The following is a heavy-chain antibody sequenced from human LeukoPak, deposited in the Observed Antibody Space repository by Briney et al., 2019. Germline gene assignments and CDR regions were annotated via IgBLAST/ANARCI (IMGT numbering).Heavy chain of an antibody. D-gene: IGHD5-12*01. CDR1: GFTFSSYG. V-gene: IGHV3-30*18. CDR3: AKDRGGYSGYDPGY. J-gene: IGHJ4*02. Sequence: GGSLRLSCAASGFTFSSYGMHWVRQAPGKGLEWVAVISYDGSNKYYADSVKGRFTISRDNSKNTLYLRMNSLRAEDTAVYYCAKDRGGYSGYDPGYWGQGTLVTVSS. CDR2: ISYDGSNK.